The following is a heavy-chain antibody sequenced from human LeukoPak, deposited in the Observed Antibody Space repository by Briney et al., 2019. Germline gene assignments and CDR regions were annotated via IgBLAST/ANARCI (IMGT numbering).Heavy chain of an antibody. Sequence: GRSLRLSCAASGFTFSSYAMHWVRQAPGKGLEWVAVISYDGSNKYYADSVKGRFTISRDNSKNTLYLQMNSLRAEDTAVYYCARPHPRTVFGVFSYYYGMDVWGQGTTVTVSS. CDR1: GFTFSSYA. CDR3: ARPHPRTVFGVFSYYYGMDV. D-gene: IGHD3-3*01. J-gene: IGHJ6*02. V-gene: IGHV3-30-3*01. CDR2: ISYDGSNK.